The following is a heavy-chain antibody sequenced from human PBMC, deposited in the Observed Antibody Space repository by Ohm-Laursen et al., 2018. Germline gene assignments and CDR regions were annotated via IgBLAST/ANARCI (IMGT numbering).Heavy chain of an antibody. CDR1: GYTFTSYG. Sequence: GSSVKVSCKSSGYTFTSYGISWVRQAPGQGLEWMGWISAYNGNTNYAQKLQGRVTMTTDTSTSTAYMELRSLRSDDTAVYYCARSEGRIAVAGCDYWGQGTLVTVSS. D-gene: IGHD6-19*01. V-gene: IGHV1-18*01. CDR3: ARSEGRIAVAGCDY. CDR2: ISAYNGNT. J-gene: IGHJ4*02.